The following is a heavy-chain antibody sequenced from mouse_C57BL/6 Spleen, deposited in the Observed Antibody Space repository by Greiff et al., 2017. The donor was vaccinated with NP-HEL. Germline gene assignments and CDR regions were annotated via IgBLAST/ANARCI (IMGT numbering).Heavy chain of an antibody. Sequence: DVMLVESGGGLVKPGGSLKLSCAASGFTFSDYGMHWVRQAPEKGLEWVAYISSGSSTIYYADTVKGRFTISRDNAKNTLFLQMTSLRSEETAMYYCASLYGSDWVFDVWGTGTTVTVSS. CDR3: ASLYGSDWVFDV. J-gene: IGHJ1*03. D-gene: IGHD2-2*01. V-gene: IGHV5-17*01. CDR1: GFTFSDYG. CDR2: ISSGSSTI.